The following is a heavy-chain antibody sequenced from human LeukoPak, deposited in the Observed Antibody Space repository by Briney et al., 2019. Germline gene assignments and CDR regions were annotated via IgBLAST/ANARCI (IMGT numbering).Heavy chain of an antibody. V-gene: IGHV4-30-4*08. Sequence: TLSLTCTVSGGSISSGDYYWSWIRQPPGKGLEWIGYIYYSGSTCYNPSLKSRVTISVDTSKNQFSLKLSSVTAADTAVYYCAKDIEVGGYFDYWGQGTLVTVSS. CDR2: IYYSGST. J-gene: IGHJ4*02. CDR3: AKDIEVGGYFDY. CDR1: GGSISSGDYY. D-gene: IGHD2-15*01.